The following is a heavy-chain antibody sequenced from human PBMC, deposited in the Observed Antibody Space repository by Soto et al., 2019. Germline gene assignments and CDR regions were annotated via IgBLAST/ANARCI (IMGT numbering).Heavy chain of an antibody. V-gene: IGHV1-24*01. CDR3: ATSLRLVVPAHYGYYYMEV. CDR1: GYTLTELS. D-gene: IGHD2-2*01. Sequence: ASVKVSCKVSGYTLTELSMHWVRQAPGKGLEWMGGFDPEDGETIYAQKFQGRVTMTEDTSTDTAYMELSSLRSEDTAVYYCATSLRLVVPAHYGYYYMEVWGKGTTVTVSS. CDR2: FDPEDGET. J-gene: IGHJ6*03.